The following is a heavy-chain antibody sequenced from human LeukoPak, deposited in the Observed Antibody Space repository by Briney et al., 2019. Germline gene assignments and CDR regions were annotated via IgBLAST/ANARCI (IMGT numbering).Heavy chain of an antibody. V-gene: IGHV4-34*01. CDR1: GGSFGGYY. CDR3: ARGRAWSSSWYGY. J-gene: IGHJ4*02. Sequence: KASETLSLTCAVYGGSFGGYYWSWIPQPPGKGLEWIGEINHSGSTNFNPSLKSRVTISVDTSKNQFSLKLSSVTAADTAVYYCARGRAWSSSWYGYWGQGTLVTVSS. CDR2: INHSGST. D-gene: IGHD6-13*01.